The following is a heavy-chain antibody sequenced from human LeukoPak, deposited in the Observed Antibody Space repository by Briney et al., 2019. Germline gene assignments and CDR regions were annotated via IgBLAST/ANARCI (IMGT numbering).Heavy chain of an antibody. CDR1: GGTFSSYA. D-gene: IGHD3-9*01. V-gene: IGHV1-69*13. J-gene: IGHJ4*02. CDR3: ARGSGGPRYFDWLLLY. CDR2: IIPIFSTA. Sequence: SVKVSCKASGGTFSSYAISWVRQAPGQGLEWMGGIIPIFSTANYAQKFQGRVTITADESTSTAHMELSSLRSEDTAVYYCARGSGGPRYFDWLLLYWGQGTLVTVSS.